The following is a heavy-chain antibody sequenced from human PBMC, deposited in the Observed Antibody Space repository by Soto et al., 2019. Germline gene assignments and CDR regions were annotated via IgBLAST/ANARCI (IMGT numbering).Heavy chain of an antibody. D-gene: IGHD3-3*02. Sequence: EVQLVESGGGLVQPGGSLRLSCAVSGFTFSNYWMSWVRQAPGKGLEWVANIKKDGSEKYYEDSVKGRFIISRDNGKKSLYLQMNDLRAEDTAVYYCAAILGMDVWGQGTTVTVSS. CDR2: IKKDGSEK. CDR3: AAILGMDV. J-gene: IGHJ6*02. CDR1: GFTFSNYW. V-gene: IGHV3-7*05.